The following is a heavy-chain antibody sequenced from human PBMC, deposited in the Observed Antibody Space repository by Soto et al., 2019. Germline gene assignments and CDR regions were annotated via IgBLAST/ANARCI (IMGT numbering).Heavy chain of an antibody. J-gene: IGHJ5*02. V-gene: IGHV4-34*01. CDR3: ARKHYVTAWFDP. Sequence: PSETLSLTCAVYGGSFSGYYWSWIRQPPGKGLEWIGEINHSGSTNYNPSLKSRVTISVDTSKNQFSLKLSSVTAADTAVYYCARKHYVTAWFDPWGQGTLVTVSS. CDR2: INHSGST. D-gene: IGHD1-20*01. CDR1: GGSFSGYY.